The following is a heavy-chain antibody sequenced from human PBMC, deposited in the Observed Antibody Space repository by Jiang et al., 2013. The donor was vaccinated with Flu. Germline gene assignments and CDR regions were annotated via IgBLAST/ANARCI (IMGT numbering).Heavy chain of an antibody. CDR3: ATDRVTAGYSSGWYHPLDF. Sequence: FTFSNAWMIWVRQAPGKGLEWVGRIKPINDGGTTEYAAPVKGRFTISRDDSRSTVYLQMNGLKTDDTALYSCATDRVTAGYSSGWYHPLDFWGQGTLVTVSS. CDR2: IKPINDGGTT. J-gene: IGHJ4*02. V-gene: IGHV3-15*01. D-gene: IGHD6-19*01. CDR1: FTFSNAW.